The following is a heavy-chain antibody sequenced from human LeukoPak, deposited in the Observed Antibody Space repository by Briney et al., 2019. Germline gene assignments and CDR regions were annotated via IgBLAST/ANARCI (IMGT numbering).Heavy chain of an antibody. CDR1: GYTFTTYD. CDR2: MNPNNGNT. CDR3: ARANYYGSGKKDLDY. J-gene: IGHJ4*02. Sequence: ASEKLSCKASGYTFTTYDINWVRQPTGPGLEWMGRMNPNNGNTSNAQKFQGRGTMTRNTAMSTAYMELNSLRSEDTAVYYCARANYYGSGKKDLDYWGQGTLVTVSS. D-gene: IGHD3-10*01. V-gene: IGHV1-8*01.